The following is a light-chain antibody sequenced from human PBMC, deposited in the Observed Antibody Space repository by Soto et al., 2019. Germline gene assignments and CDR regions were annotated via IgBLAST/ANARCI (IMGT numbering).Light chain of an antibody. CDR1: QDISNY. V-gene: IGKV1-33*01. Sequence: DIQMTPSPASLSASVGDRVTSACRALQDISNYLNRYQQKPGKAPKLLIYDASNLETGVPSRFSGSGSGTDFTFTISSLQPEDIATYYCQQYDNPNLTVTFGGGTKVDNK. J-gene: IGKJ4*01. CDR2: DAS. CDR3: QQYDNPNLTVT.